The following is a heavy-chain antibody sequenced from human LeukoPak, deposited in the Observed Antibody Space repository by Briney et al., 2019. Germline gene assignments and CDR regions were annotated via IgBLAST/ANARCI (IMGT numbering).Heavy chain of an antibody. V-gene: IGHV3-21*01. CDR1: GFTFSSYS. Sequence: GGSLRLSCAASGFTFSSYSMNWVRQAPGKGLEWVSSISSSSSYIYYADSVKGRFTISRDNAKNSLYLQMNSLRAEGTAVYYCARLVPAAMNDYYYYMDVWGKGTTVTVSS. J-gene: IGHJ6*03. D-gene: IGHD2-2*01. CDR2: ISSSSSYI. CDR3: ARLVPAAMNDYYYYMDV.